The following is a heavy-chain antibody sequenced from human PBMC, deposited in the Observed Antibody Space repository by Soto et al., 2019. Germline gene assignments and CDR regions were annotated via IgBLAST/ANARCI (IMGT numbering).Heavy chain of an antibody. Sequence: PGGSLRLSCAASGFTFSSNWMTWVRQAPGKGLEWVANVKQDGSETYYVDSVKGRFTISRDNAKNSLYLQMNSLRAEDTAVYYCATTKEGWLRLVFDYWGQGTLVTVSS. V-gene: IGHV3-7*01. J-gene: IGHJ4*02. CDR1: GFTFSSNW. CDR3: ATTKEGWLRLVFDY. D-gene: IGHD5-12*01. CDR2: VKQDGSET.